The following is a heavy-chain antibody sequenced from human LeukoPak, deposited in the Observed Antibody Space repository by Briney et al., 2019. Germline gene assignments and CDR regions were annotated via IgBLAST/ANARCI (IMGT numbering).Heavy chain of an antibody. CDR2: IYKSGST. CDR3: ARCRSYDSSGYCDAVDI. CDR1: GGSISSYY. D-gene: IGHD3-22*01. Sequence: SETLSLTCTVSGGSISSYYWSWIRQPPGKGLEWIGYIYKSGSTNYTPYLKSRVTISVDTSKNQFSLKLSSVTAADTAVYYCARCRSYDSSGYCDAVDIWGQGTMVIVSS. J-gene: IGHJ3*02. V-gene: IGHV4-59*01.